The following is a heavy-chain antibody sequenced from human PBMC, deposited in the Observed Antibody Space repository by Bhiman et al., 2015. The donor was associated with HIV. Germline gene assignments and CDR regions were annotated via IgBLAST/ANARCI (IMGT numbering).Heavy chain of an antibody. D-gene: IGHD5-24*01. CDR3: ARSKLQFLAPGAFDV. V-gene: IGHV3-30*03. Sequence: QVQLVESGGGVVQPGRSLRLSCAASGFTFSIYGMHWVRQAPGKGLEWVAIISYDGSNKYYADSVKGRFTISRDNSKNTLYLQIDNLRAEDTAVYYCARSKLQFLAPGAFDVWGQGDNGHRLF. CDR1: GFTFSIYG. CDR2: ISYDGSNK. J-gene: IGHJ3*01.